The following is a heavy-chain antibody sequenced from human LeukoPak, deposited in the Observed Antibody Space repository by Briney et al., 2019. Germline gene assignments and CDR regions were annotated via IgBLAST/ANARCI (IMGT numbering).Heavy chain of an antibody. J-gene: IGHJ5*02. D-gene: IGHD1-26*01. CDR1: GYTFTRYQ. CDR3: ARSAEWELFPDH. Sequence: ASVKVSCKASGYTFTRYQIHWVRQAPGQGLGWMGWINPNNGATKNAQIFQGRVTLTRDTSINTVYMELSRLTSNDTALYYCARSAEWELFPDHWGQGTLVTVS. V-gene: IGHV1-2*02. CDR2: INPNNGAT.